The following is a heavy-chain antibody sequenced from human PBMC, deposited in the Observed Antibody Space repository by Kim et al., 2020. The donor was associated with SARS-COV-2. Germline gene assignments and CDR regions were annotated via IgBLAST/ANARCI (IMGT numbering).Heavy chain of an antibody. CDR1: GFTVSGNY. J-gene: IGHJ3*01. CDR2: IYDGGTT. CDR3: AKQLGAFDL. V-gene: IGHV3-53*01. D-gene: IGHD6-13*01. Sequence: GGSLRLSCAASGFTVSGNYMNWVRQAPGKGLEWVSVIYDGGTTYYADSVQGRFIISRDSSKNMLYLQMYSLGAEDTAVYYCAKQLGAFDLWGQGIMVTVSS.